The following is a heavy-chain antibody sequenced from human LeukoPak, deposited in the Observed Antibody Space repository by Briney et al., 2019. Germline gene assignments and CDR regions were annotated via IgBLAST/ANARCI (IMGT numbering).Heavy chain of an antibody. CDR3: TTGTWVQLWLPDY. CDR1: GFTFSSYG. CDR2: TWYDGSNK. Sequence: GGSLRLSCAASGFTFSSYGMHWVRQAPGKGLEWVALTWYDGSNKSYGDSVKGRFTISRDNSKNTLYLELNSLKTEDTAVYYCTTGTWVQLWLPDYWGQGTLVTVSS. J-gene: IGHJ4*02. V-gene: IGHV3-33*01. D-gene: IGHD5-18*01.